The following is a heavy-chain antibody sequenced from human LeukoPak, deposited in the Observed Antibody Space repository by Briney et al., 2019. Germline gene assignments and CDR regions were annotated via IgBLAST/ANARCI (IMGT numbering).Heavy chain of an antibody. Sequence: SETLSLTCAVSGGSISSYYWSWLRQPPGKGLEWIAYISYTGITNYNPSLKSRVTISVDTSKNQFSLKLSSVTAADTAVYYCARDMGRYGSGTFDYWGQGTLVTVSS. D-gene: IGHD3-10*01. V-gene: IGHV4-59*01. J-gene: IGHJ4*02. CDR3: ARDMGRYGSGTFDY. CDR1: GGSISSYY. CDR2: ISYTGIT.